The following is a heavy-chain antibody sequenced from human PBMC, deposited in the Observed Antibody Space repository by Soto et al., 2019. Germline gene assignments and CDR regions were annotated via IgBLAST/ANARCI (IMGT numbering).Heavy chain of an antibody. Sequence: GESLKISCKGFGYSFTTYWIGWVRQMPGKGLEWIGIIYPGASDTRYSPSFQGQVTISADKSISTAYLQWSSLKASDTAMYYCARHSYCSSTSSYYGVFAMSGQGTMVTCSS. V-gene: IGHV5-51*01. D-gene: IGHD2-2*01. J-gene: IGHJ3*02. CDR1: GYSFTTYW. CDR3: ARHSYCSSTSSYYGVFAM. CDR2: IYPGASDT.